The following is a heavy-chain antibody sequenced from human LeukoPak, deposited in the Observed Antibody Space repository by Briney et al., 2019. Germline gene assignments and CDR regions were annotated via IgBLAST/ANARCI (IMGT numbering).Heavy chain of an antibody. CDR3: ASKYSRGWYVDY. D-gene: IGHD6-19*01. Sequence: PGGSLRLSCAASGFTFSTYSMIWVRQAPGKRLEWVSSISSSSSYIYYADSVTGRFTISRDNAKNSLYLQLNSLRAEDTAVYYCASKYSRGWYVDYWGQGTLVTVSS. J-gene: IGHJ4*02. CDR2: ISSSSSYI. CDR1: GFTFSTYS. V-gene: IGHV3-21*01.